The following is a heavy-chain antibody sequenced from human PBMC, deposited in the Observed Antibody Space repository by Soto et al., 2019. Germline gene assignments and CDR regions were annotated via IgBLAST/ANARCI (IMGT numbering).Heavy chain of an antibody. V-gene: IGHV1-69*13. Sequence: ASVKVSCKASGGTFSRNTISWVRQAPGQGLEWMGGIMPIFGSANYAQKFQGRVTITADENTRTVYMELSRLRSEDTAVYYCARQFDSDTTGYYYAYWGQGTLVTVS. CDR1: GGTFSRNT. J-gene: IGHJ4*02. CDR2: IMPIFGSA. D-gene: IGHD3-22*01. CDR3: ARQFDSDTTGYYYAY.